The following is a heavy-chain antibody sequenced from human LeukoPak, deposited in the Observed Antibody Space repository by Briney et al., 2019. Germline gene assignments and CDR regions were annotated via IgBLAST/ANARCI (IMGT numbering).Heavy chain of an antibody. CDR3: ARDCPCYYYDSSGSTKGAFDI. J-gene: IGHJ3*02. CDR2: INHSGGST. Sequence: EASVTVSCKASGYTFTSYYMHWVRQAPGQGLEWMGIINHSGGSTSYAQKFQGRATMSRDTSTSTVYMELSSLRSEDTAVYYCARDCPCYYYDSSGSTKGAFDIWGQGTIVTVSS. V-gene: IGHV1-46*01. CDR1: GYTFTSYY. D-gene: IGHD3-22*01.